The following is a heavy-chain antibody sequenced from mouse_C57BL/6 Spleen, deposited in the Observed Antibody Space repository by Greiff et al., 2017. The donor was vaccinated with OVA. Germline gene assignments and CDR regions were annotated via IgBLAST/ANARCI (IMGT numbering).Heavy chain of an antibody. CDR3: ARYRDYGSWFAY. D-gene: IGHD1-2*01. CDR1: GFTFTDYY. V-gene: IGHV7-3*01. J-gene: IGHJ3*01. CDR2: IRNKANGYTT. Sequence: EVQLVESGGGLVQPGGSLSLSCAASGFTFTDYYMSWVRQPPGKALEWLGFIRNKANGYTTEYSASVKGRFTISRDNSQSILYLQMNALRAEDSATYYCARYRDYGSWFAYWGQGTLVTVSA.